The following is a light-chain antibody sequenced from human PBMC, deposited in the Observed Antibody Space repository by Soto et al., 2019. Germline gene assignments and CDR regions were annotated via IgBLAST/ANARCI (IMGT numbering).Light chain of an antibody. J-gene: IGKJ3*01. V-gene: IGKV3-15*01. CDR3: HQYNYWPRGT. Sequence: EIRMTQSPGTLSVSPGEGATLSCTASQSVNLNLAWYQQKPGQPPRLLLYVASTRDTGIPVRFRGSGSGTEFTLTISRLQSEDSAVYYCHQYNYWPRGTFGPGTKVEIK. CDR2: VAS. CDR1: QSVNLN.